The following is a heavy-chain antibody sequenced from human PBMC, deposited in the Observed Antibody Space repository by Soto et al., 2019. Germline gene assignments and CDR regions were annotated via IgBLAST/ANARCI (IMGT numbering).Heavy chain of an antibody. CDR2: ISADNGKT. CDR1: GYTFTRFG. J-gene: IGHJ5*02. CDR3: ARWISGSSSDWFAP. D-gene: IGHD1-26*01. Sequence: ASVKVSCKXSGYTFTRFGISWVRQAPGQGLEWMGWISADNGKTKYAQKIQGRVTMTTDTSTTTAYMELRSLRSDDTAVYYCARWISGSSSDWFAPWGQGTRVTVS. V-gene: IGHV1-18*04.